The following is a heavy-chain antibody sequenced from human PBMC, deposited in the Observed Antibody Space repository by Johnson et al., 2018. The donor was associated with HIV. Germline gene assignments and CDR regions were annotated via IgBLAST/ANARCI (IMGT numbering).Heavy chain of an antibody. Sequence: QVQLVESGGGVVQPGTSLRLSCAASGFTFSKFGMHWVRQAPGKGLEWVSVIYSGDSTYYADSVKGRFTISRDNSKNTLFRQMDSLRAEDTALYYCARDWGTTGWTLDVDMWGQGTMVTVSS. D-gene: IGHD3-16*01. CDR1: GFTFSKFG. V-gene: IGHV3-NL1*01. CDR3: ARDWGTTGWTLDVDM. J-gene: IGHJ3*02. CDR2: IYSGDST.